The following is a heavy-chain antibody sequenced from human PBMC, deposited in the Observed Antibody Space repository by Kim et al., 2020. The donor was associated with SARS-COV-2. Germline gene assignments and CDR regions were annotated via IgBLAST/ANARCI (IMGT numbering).Heavy chain of an antibody. J-gene: IGHJ4*02. CDR2: IYYSGKT. CDR1: GGSISSYY. V-gene: IGHV4-59*01. CDR3: ARVGSAWDLPFDY. Sequence: SETLSLTCTVSGGSISSYYWSWIRQPPGKGLEWIGYIYYSGKTNYNPSLKSRVTISVDTSKNQFSLKLSSVTAADTAVYYCARVGSAWDLPFDYWGQGTL. D-gene: IGHD1-26*01.